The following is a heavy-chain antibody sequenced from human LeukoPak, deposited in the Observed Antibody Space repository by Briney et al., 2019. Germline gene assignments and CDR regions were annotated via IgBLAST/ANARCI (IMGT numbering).Heavy chain of an antibody. Sequence: HGESLKISFEASGSNFDSYLIAWVRQVPGKGLEWMGIRNPSDFEIRKSPSFQGQVTLSADQSTRTAYLEWSSLKASDTAMYYCARQSGYYAFDNWGQGTLVTASS. CDR3: ARQSGYYAFDN. CDR2: RNPSDFEI. CDR1: GSNFDSYL. D-gene: IGHD3-22*01. J-gene: IGHJ4*02. V-gene: IGHV5-51*01.